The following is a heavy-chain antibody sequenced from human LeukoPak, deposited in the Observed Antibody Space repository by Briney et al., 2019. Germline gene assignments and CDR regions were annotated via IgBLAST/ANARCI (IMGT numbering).Heavy chain of an antibody. CDR1: GFTFSDYY. CDR2: ISSSGSTI. CDR3: ARETERAAFAI. Sequence: GGSLRLSCAASGFTFSDYYMNWLRQAPGKGLEWVSYISSSGSTIYYADSVMGRFTISRDNAKNSLYLQMNSLRAEDTAVFYCARETERAAFAIWGEGATVTVSS. J-gene: IGHJ3*02. V-gene: IGHV3-11*04. D-gene: IGHD5-24*01.